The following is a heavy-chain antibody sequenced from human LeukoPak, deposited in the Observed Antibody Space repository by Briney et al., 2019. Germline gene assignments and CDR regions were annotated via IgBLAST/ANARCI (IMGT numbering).Heavy chain of an antibody. CDR3: TTRFLVGGTERVDP. D-gene: IGHD1-26*01. V-gene: IGHV3-15*01. J-gene: IGHJ5*02. CDR1: GFTLSKVY. Sequence: GGSLRLSCTASGFTLSKVYVGWVRQLPGKGLGWVGRIKRKNDGETTDYGAPVQARFAISRDDSKNTVYLQMNSLKSDDTGVYYCTTRFLVGGTERVDPWGQGTLVTVSS. CDR2: IKRKNDGETT.